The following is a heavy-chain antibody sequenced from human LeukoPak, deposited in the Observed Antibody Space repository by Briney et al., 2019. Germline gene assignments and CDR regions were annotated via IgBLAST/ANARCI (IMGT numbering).Heavy chain of an antibody. CDR2: ISSGSSDI. CDR3: ARAFDTPMAESSHY. D-gene: IGHD5-18*01. V-gene: IGHV3-11*06. Sequence: GGSLRLSCVVPGLDFSDYYMTWIRQTPGKGLEWVSSISSGSSDINYADSVKGRFTISRDDAKNSLFLQMNGLRAEDTAVYYCARAFDTPMAESSHYWGQGTLVTVSS. J-gene: IGHJ4*02. CDR1: GLDFSDYY.